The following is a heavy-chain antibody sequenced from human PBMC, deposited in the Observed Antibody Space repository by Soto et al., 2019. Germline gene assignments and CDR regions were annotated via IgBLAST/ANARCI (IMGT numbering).Heavy chain of an antibody. CDR3: ARSPYSVSYLAYFDY. CDR1: GFTFSSYG. Sequence: QVQLVESGGGVVQPGRSLILSCAASGFTFSSYGMHWVRQAPGKGLEWVAVISYDGSNKYYADSVKGRFTISRDNSKNTLYLQMYSLRAEDTAVYYCARSPYSVSYLAYFDYRGQGSLVTVSS. D-gene: IGHD1-26*01. CDR2: ISYDGSNK. V-gene: IGHV3-30*03. J-gene: IGHJ4*02.